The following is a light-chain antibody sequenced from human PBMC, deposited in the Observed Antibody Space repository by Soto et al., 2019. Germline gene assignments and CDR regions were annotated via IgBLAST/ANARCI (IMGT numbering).Light chain of an antibody. J-gene: IGKJ3*01. CDR3: QHFKNWPPTVT. Sequence: EIMMTQSPATLSVSPGERVTLSCRATETISSNLAWYLQRPGQAPRLLIYGASIRATGVPARFSGSGSGSEFTLTISSLQSDDFGIYYCQHFKNWPPTVTFGPGTKVDLK. V-gene: IGKV3D-15*01. CDR1: ETISSN. CDR2: GAS.